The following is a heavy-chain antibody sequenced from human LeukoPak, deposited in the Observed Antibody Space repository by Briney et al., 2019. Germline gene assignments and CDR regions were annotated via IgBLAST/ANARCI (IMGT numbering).Heavy chain of an antibody. V-gene: IGHV1-18*01. CDR3: ARDREAARPGWFDP. Sequence: ASVKVSCKASGYTFKTYGISRMRQAPGQGLEWMGWNHPYNGNTNYAQKVQGRLTMTTDTSTSTAYMELRSLRSDDTAAYYCARDREAARPGWFDPWGQGTLVTVSS. CDR1: GYTFKTYG. J-gene: IGHJ5*02. D-gene: IGHD6-6*01. CDR2: NHPYNGNT.